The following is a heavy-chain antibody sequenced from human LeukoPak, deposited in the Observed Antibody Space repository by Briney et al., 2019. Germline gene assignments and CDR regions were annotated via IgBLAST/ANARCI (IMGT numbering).Heavy chain of an antibody. CDR2: IYYSGST. CDR3: ARGGYYGSGSYSGYYYGMDV. CDR1: GGSFSGYY. Sequence: SETLSLTCAVYGGSFSGYYWSWIRQPPGKGLEWIGYIYYSGSTNYNPSLKSRVTISVDTSKNQFSLKLSSVTAADTAVYYCARGGYYGSGSYSGYYYGMDVWGQGTTVTVSS. V-gene: IGHV4-34*01. D-gene: IGHD3-10*01. J-gene: IGHJ6*02.